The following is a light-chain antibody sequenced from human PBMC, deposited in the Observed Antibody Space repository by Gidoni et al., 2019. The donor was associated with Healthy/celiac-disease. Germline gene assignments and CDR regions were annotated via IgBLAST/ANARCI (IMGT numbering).Light chain of an antibody. V-gene: IGLV3-1*01. Sequence: YELTQPPSVSVSPGQTASITCSGDNLGDKYACWYQQKPGQSPVLVIYQDSKRPSGIPERFSGSNSGNTATLTISGTQAMDEADYYCQAWDSSTWVFGGGTKLTVL. CDR2: QDS. CDR1: NLGDKY. CDR3: QAWDSSTWV. J-gene: IGLJ3*02.